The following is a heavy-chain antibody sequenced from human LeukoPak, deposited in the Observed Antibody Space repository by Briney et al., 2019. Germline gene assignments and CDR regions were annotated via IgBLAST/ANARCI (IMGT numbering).Heavy chain of an antibody. V-gene: IGHV4-31*03. CDR1: GGSISSGGYS. Sequence: KPSETLSLTCTVSGGSISSGGYSWSWIRQHPGKGLEWIGYIYYSGSTYYNPSLKSRVTISVDTSKNQFSLKLSSVTAADTAVYYCAKMGYCSSTSCYGGGMDVWGQGTTVTVSS. CDR3: AKMGYCSSTSCYGGGMDV. CDR2: IYYSGST. D-gene: IGHD2-2*01. J-gene: IGHJ6*02.